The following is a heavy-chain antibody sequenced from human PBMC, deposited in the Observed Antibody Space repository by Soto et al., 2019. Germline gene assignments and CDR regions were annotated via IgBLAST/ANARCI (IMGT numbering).Heavy chain of an antibody. Sequence: GGSLRLSCAASGFTFSDYYMSWIRQAPGKGLEWVSYISNTGSPIYYADSVKGRLTISRDNAKKSLFLQMSSLRADDTAVYYCARSCAKHQLGLFDYWAPGTLVTVYS. J-gene: IGHJ4*02. CDR1: GFTFSDYY. CDR2: ISNTGSPI. CDR3: ARSCAKHQLGLFDY. V-gene: IGHV3-11*01. D-gene: IGHD6-13*01.